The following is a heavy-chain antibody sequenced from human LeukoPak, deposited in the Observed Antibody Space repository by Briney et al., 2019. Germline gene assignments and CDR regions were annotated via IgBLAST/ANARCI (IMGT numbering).Heavy chain of an antibody. CDR1: GFTFSSYG. CDR3: ARSNYGPNYLDY. V-gene: IGHV3-30*02. J-gene: IGHJ4*02. Sequence: GGSLRLSCAASGFTFSSYGMHWVRQAPGKGLEWVAFIRYDGSNKYYADSVKGRFTISRDNVKNSLYLQLNGLRADDTAVYYCARSNYGPNYLDYWGQGTLVTVSS. D-gene: IGHD5-18*01. CDR2: IRYDGSNK.